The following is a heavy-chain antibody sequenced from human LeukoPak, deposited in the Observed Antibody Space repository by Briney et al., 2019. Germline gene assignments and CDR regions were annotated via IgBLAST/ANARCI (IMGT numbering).Heavy chain of an antibody. CDR3: ARDKVRGSWFDP. V-gene: IGHV1-69*05. CDR1: GGTFSSYA. J-gene: IGHJ5*02. Sequence: SVKVSCKASGGTFSSYAISWVRQAPGQGLEWMGRIIPIFGTANYAQKFQGRVTITTDGSTSTAYMELSSLRSEDTAVYYCARDKVRGSWFDPWGQGTLVTVSS. CDR2: IIPIFGTA. D-gene: IGHD3-10*01.